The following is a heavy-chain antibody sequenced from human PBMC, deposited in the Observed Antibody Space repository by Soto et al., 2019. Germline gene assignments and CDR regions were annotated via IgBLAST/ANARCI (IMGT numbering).Heavy chain of an antibody. V-gene: IGHV4-30-4*01. CDR3: ARAADYYDSSGYQLDY. D-gene: IGHD3-22*01. CDR2: IYYSGST. CDR1: GGSISSGDYY. J-gene: IGHJ4*02. Sequence: PSETLSLTCTVSGGSISSGDYYWSWIRQPPGKGLEWIGYIYYSGSTYYNPSLKSRVTISVDTSKNQFSLKLSSVTAADTAVYYWARAADYYDSSGYQLDYWGQGTLVTVSS.